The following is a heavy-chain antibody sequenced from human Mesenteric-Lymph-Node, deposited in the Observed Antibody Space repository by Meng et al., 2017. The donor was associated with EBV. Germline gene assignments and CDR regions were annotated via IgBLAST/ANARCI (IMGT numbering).Heavy chain of an antibody. CDR1: GYSFTSYY. D-gene: IGHD6-13*01. V-gene: IGHV1-46*01. CDR3: ARDGFSSSPSGWFDP. CDR2: INPNGGST. Sequence: QVQLMQAGAEGKKPGASVKVSCKASGYSFTSYYMHWVRQAPGQGLEWMGIINPNGGSTTYAQKFQGRVTMTRDTSTSTVYMELSSLRSEDTAVYYCARDGFSSSPSGWFDPWGQGTLVTVSS. J-gene: IGHJ5*02.